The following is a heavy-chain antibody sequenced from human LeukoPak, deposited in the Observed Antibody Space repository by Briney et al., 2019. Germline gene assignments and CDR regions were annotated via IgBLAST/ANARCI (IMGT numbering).Heavy chain of an antibody. J-gene: IGHJ6*03. V-gene: IGHV4-39*07. Sequence: SETLSLTCTVSGGFISSSSYYWGWIRQPPGKGLEWIGSIYTSGSTNYNPSLKSRVTLSVDTSKNQFSLKLSSVTAADTAVYYCARDAHAGYSYARYYYYFYMDVWGKGTTVTVSS. CDR1: GGFISSSSYY. CDR2: IYTSGST. CDR3: ARDAHAGYSYARYYYYFYMDV. D-gene: IGHD5-18*01.